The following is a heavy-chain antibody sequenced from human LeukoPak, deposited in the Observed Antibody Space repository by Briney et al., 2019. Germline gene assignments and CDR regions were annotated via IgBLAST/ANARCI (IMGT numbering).Heavy chain of an antibody. D-gene: IGHD2-15*01. CDR3: TRVKTVVASLDY. J-gene: IGHJ4*02. CDR2: ISYDGSNK. V-gene: IGHV3-30*01. Sequence: GRSLRLSCAASGFTFSSYAMHWLRQAPGKGLEWVAVISYDGSNKYYADSVKGRFTISRDNSKNTLYLQMNSLRAEDTAVYYGTRVKTVVASLDYWGQGTLVTVSS. CDR1: GFTFSSYA.